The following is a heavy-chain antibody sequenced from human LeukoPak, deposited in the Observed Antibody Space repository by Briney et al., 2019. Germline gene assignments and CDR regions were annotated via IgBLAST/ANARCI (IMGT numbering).Heavy chain of an antibody. V-gene: IGHV1-46*01. Sequence: ASVKVSCKASGYTFTGYYIHWVRQAPGQGLEWMGIVNPSGGRTNYAQKFQGRLTMTRDMSTSTAYMELSSLRSEDTAVYYCARDLRIRDGYNWILGYWGQGTLVTVSS. J-gene: IGHJ4*02. D-gene: IGHD5-24*01. CDR3: ARDLRIRDGYNWILGY. CDR2: VNPSGGRT. CDR1: GYTFTGYY.